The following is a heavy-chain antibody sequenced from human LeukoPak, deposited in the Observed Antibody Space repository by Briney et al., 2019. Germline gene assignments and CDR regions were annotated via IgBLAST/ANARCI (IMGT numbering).Heavy chain of an antibody. CDR3: ARGTGSSSPFDY. Sequence: SETLSLTCTVSGGSISSYYWSWIRQPPGKGLEWIGYIYYSGSTNYNPSLKSRVTISVDTSKNQFSLKLSSVTAADTAVYYCARGTGSSSPFDYWGQGTLVTVSS. D-gene: IGHD6-13*01. CDR1: GGSISSYY. V-gene: IGHV4-59*01. CDR2: IYYSGST. J-gene: IGHJ4*02.